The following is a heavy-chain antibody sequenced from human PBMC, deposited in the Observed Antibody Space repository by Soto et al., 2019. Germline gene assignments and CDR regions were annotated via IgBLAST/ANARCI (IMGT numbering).Heavy chain of an antibody. D-gene: IGHD3-9*01. CDR3: ARDQRHYDILTGYYFYGMDV. CDR1: GYALTSYY. V-gene: IGHV1-46*01. CDR2: INPSSGST. Sequence: ASVKVSCKALGYALTSYYIHWVRQAPGQGLEWMGIINPSSGSTSFSQKFQDRVTMTRDTSTSTVYMELSSLRSDDTAVYYCARDQRHYDILTGYYFYGMDVWGQGTTVTVSS. J-gene: IGHJ6*02.